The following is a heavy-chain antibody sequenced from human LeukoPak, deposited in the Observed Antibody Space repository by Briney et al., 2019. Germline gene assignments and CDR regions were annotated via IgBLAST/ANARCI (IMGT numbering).Heavy chain of an antibody. Sequence: SETLSLTFTVSGGSISSHYWSWIRQPPGKGLEWIGYIYYSGSTNYNPSLKSRVTISVDTSKNQFSLKLSSVTAADTAVYYCARVKVNYYDSSGYYYFDYWGQGTLVTVSS. D-gene: IGHD3-22*01. CDR2: IYYSGST. V-gene: IGHV4-59*11. CDR3: ARVKVNYYDSSGYYYFDY. J-gene: IGHJ4*02. CDR1: GGSISSHY.